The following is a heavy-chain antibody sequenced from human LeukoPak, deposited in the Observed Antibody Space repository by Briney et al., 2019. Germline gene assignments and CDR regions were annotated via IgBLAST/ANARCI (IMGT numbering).Heavy chain of an antibody. CDR2: INGGGSPI. J-gene: IGHJ4*02. CDR3: VRDNPRCCGVVPANIDDY. CDR1: GFTFSRDS. D-gene: IGHD2-15*01. Sequence: GGSLRLSCAASGFTFSRDSMNWVRQAPGKGLEWVSYINGGGSPIYYADSVRGRFTISRDNAKNSLYLQMNSLRAEDTAVYYCVRDNPRCCGVVPANIDDYWGQGTLVTDSS. V-gene: IGHV3-48*01.